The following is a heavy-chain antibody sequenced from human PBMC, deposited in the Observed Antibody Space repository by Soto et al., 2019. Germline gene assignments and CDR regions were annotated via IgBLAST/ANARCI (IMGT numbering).Heavy chain of an antibody. D-gene: IGHD6-13*01. J-gene: IGHJ6*02. CDR1: GFTFSRYA. V-gene: IGHV3-30-3*01. CDR3: ARGGSSSWTALHYYGMDV. CDR2: ISYDGSNK. Sequence: GGSLRLSCAASGFTFSRYAIHWVRQATGKGLEWVAVISYDGSNKYYADSVKGRFTISRDNSKNTLYLQMNSLRAEDTAVYYCARGGSSSWTALHYYGMDVWGQGTTVTVSS.